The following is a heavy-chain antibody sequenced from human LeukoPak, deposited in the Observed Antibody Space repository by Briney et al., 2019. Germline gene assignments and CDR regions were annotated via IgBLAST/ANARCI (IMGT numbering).Heavy chain of an antibody. CDR3: AKLNDYGDLRGNAFDI. Sequence: PGGSLRLSCAASGFTFSNYAMSWVRQAPGKGLEWVSVISGSGGSTYYADSVRGRFTISRDNSKKTLYLQMHSLRGEDTAVYNCAKLNDYGDLRGNAFDIWGQGTMVTVSS. CDR2: ISGSGGST. CDR1: GFTFSNYA. J-gene: IGHJ3*02. D-gene: IGHD4-17*01. V-gene: IGHV3-23*01.